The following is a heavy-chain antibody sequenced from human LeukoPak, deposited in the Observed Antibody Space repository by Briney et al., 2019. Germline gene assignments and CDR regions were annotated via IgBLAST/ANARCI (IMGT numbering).Heavy chain of an antibody. V-gene: IGHV4-34*01. CDR2: INHSGST. CDR1: GGSFSGYY. J-gene: IGHJ4*02. Sequence: PSEALSLTCAVYGGSFSGYYWSWIRQPPGKGLEGIGEINHSGSTNYNPSLKSRVTISVDTSKNQFSLKLSSVTAADTAVYYCARAGVVVVAATRYFDYWGQGTLVTVSS. D-gene: IGHD2-15*01. CDR3: ARAGVVVVAATRYFDY.